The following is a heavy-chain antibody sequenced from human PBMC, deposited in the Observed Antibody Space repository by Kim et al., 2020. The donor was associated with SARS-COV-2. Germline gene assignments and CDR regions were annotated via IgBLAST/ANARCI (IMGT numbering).Heavy chain of an antibody. CDR2: TWCDGTDK. V-gene: IGHV3-33*06. Sequence: GGSLRLSCAASGFTFGNDGMHWVRQAPGKGLEWVAVTWCDGTDKYGEDAVKGRFTISSYSSKTKLYVQMNSIRAEDTDVAYYSNDLGPTGTCELDYLD. CDR1: GFTFGNDG. J-gene: IGHJ4*01. D-gene: IGHD6-13*01. CDR3: SNDLGPTGTCELDYLD.